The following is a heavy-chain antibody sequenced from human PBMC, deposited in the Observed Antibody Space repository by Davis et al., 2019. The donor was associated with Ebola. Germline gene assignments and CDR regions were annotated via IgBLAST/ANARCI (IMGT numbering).Heavy chain of an antibody. CDR1: GFTFSNAW. CDR2: VKSTRDGGTT. CDR3: TTITKFYSDSSGNYRAFDI. D-gene: IGHD3-22*01. J-gene: IGHJ3*02. V-gene: IGHV3-15*01. Sequence: GESLKISCAASGFTFSNAWMNWVRQAPGKGLEWVGRVKSTRDGGTTDYAAPVKGRFSVSRDDSKNTLFLQMNGLETEDTAVYFCTTITKFYSDSSGNYRAFDIWGRGTMVSVSS.